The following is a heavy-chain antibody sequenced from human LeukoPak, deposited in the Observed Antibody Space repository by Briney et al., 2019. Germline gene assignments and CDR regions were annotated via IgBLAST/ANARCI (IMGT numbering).Heavy chain of an antibody. V-gene: IGHV1-18*01. J-gene: IGHJ6*02. Sequence: ASVKVSCKASGYTFIGYGISWVRQAPGQGLEWMGRISGYNGNTDYAQKLQGRVTMTTDTSTSTASMELRSLTSDDTAVYYCARDGDPLESLYYYGMDVWGQGTTVTVSS. CDR2: ISGYNGNT. D-gene: IGHD3-3*01. CDR1: GYTFIGYG. CDR3: ARDGDPLESLYYYGMDV.